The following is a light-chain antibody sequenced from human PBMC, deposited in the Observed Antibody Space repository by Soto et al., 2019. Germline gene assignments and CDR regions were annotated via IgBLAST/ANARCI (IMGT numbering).Light chain of an antibody. CDR2: DVS. Sequence: QSALTQPASVSGSPGQSITISCTGTSSDVGGYNYVSWYQQHPGKAPKLMIYDVSNRPSGVSNRFSGSKSANTASLTISGRQAEDEADYYCSSYTSSSTRVFGTGTKLTVL. CDR3: SSYTSSSTRV. J-gene: IGLJ1*01. V-gene: IGLV2-14*01. CDR1: SSDVGGYNY.